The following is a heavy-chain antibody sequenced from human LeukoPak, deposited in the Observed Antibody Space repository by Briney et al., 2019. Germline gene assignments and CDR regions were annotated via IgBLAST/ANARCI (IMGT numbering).Heavy chain of an antibody. CDR3: ARPYYGSGDPSFDY. J-gene: IGHJ4*02. D-gene: IGHD3-10*01. V-gene: IGHV3-53*01. CDR2: IYSGGST. Sequence: PGGSLRLSXAASGFTVSSNYMSWVRQAPGKGLEWVSVIYSGGSTYYADSVKGRFTISRDNSKNTLYLQMNSLRAEDTAVYYCARPYYGSGDPSFDYWGQGTLVTVPS. CDR1: GFTVSSNY.